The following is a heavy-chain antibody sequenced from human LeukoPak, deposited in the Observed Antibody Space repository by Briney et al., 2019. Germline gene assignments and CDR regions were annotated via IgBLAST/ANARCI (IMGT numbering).Heavy chain of an antibody. Sequence: SETLSLTCTVSGGSISSYYWSWIRQPPGKGLEWIGYIYYSGSTNYNPSPKSRVTISVDTSKNQFSLKLSSVTAADTAVYYCARAAYYYGSGSYKPQLDYWGQGTLVTVSS. V-gene: IGHV4-59*01. CDR2: IYYSGST. J-gene: IGHJ4*02. D-gene: IGHD3-10*01. CDR3: ARAAYYYGSGSYKPQLDY. CDR1: GGSISSYY.